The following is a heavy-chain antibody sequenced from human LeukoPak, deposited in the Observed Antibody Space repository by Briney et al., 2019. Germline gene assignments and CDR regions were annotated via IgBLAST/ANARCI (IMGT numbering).Heavy chain of an antibody. CDR1: GFTFDDYA. Sequence: PGGSLRLSCAASGFTFDDYAMHWVRQAPGKGLEWVSLISGGGGATYYADSVKGRFTISRDNSKNSLYLQMNSLRTEDTALYYCAKDRSSGYYYSFDYWGQGTLVTVSS. J-gene: IGHJ4*02. V-gene: IGHV3-43*02. CDR2: ISGGGGAT. D-gene: IGHD3-22*01. CDR3: AKDRSSGYYYSFDY.